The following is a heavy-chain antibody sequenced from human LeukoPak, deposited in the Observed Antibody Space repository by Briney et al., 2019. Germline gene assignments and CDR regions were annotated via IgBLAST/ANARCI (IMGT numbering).Heavy chain of an antibody. D-gene: IGHD3-3*01. CDR3: ATDRGWRTSGYYLYYFEY. CDR2: IKHDGSEK. J-gene: IGHJ4*02. V-gene: IGHV3-7*01. CDR1: GFTVSSNY. Sequence: GGSLRLSCAASGFTVSSNYMSWVRQAPGKGLEWVASIKHDGSEKYCVDSVRGRFTISRDNTMNSLYLQMSSLRAEDTAVYYCATDRGWRTSGYYLYYFEYWGQGTLVTYSS.